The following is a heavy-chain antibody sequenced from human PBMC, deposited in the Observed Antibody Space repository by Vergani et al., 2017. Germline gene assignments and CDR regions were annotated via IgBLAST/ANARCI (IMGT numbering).Heavy chain of an antibody. J-gene: IGHJ6*03. CDR1: GFTFDDYA. Sequence: EVQLVASGGGLVQPGRSLRLPCAASGFTFDDYAMYWVRQAPGKGLEWVLAISWNRGSIGYADSVKGRFTICSSNAKNSLYLQMNSLRAEDTALYYFAKDMVLAATHCYFHFMDFWGKGTTVTVSS. V-gene: IGHV3-9*01. D-gene: IGHD2-15*01. CDR3: AKDMVLAATHCYFHFMDF. CDR2: ISWNRGSI.